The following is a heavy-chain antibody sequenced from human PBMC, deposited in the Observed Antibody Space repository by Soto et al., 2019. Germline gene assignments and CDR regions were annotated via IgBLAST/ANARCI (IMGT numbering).Heavy chain of an antibody. CDR1: GFTFSSYT. CDR3: ARTLAAADYYYYYGMDV. CDR2: ITTSSSTI. D-gene: IGHD6-13*01. V-gene: IGHV3-48*02. Sequence: PGGSLRLSCAASGFTFSSYTMNWVRQAPGKGLEWVSYITTSSSTIYYADSVKGRFTISRDNAKNSLYLQMNSLRDEDTAVYYCARTLAAADYYYYYGMDVWGQGTTVTVSS. J-gene: IGHJ6*02.